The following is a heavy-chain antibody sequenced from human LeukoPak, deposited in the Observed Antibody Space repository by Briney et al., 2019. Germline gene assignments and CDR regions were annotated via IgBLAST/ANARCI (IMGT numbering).Heavy chain of an antibody. CDR3: ANSGYSYGGYYFDN. Sequence: GGSLRLSCEASGFTFSSYAVHWVRQAPGKGLEWVAIISHDGNNDYYADSVKGRFTISRDNSRNTLYLQMNSLRAEDTAVYYCANSGYSYGGYYFDNWGQGTLVTVSS. CDR1: GFTFSSYA. V-gene: IGHV3-30-3*01. D-gene: IGHD5-18*01. CDR2: ISHDGNND. J-gene: IGHJ4*02.